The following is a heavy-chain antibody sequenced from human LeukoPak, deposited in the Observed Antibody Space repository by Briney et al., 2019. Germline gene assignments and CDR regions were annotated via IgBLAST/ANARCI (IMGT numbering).Heavy chain of an antibody. CDR1: GFTLSSHG. CDR2: IWYDGTRE. V-gene: IGHV3-33*01. J-gene: IGHJ4*02. CDR3: ARDLSFGSLDF. D-gene: IGHD1-26*01. Sequence: GGFLRLSCVASGFTLSSHGMHWVRQAPGKGLEWVALIWYDGTRENYADSVKGRFTISRDLSKNTLNLQMNSLRVDDTAVFYCARDLSFGSLDFRGQGTLVTVSS.